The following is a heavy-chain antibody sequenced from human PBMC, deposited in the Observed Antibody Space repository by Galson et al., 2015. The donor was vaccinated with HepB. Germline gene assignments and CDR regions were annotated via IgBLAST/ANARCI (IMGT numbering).Heavy chain of an antibody. CDR1: GYTFTGYY. CDR2: INPNSGGT. J-gene: IGHJ5*02. D-gene: IGHD2-2*01. CDR3: ARSIVVVPAAIWFDP. Sequence: SVKVSCKASGYTFTGYYMHWVRQAPGQGLEWMGWINPNSGGTNYAQKFQGWVTMTRDTSISTAYMELSRLRSDDTAVYYCARSIVVVPAAIWFDPWGQGTLVTVSS. V-gene: IGHV1-2*04.